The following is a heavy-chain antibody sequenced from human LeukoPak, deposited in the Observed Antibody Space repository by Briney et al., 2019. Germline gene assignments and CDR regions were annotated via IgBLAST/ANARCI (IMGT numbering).Heavy chain of an antibody. CDR2: ISYDGSNK. CDR3: ARKHLQTPFVFLDV. CDR1: GFTFSSYA. D-gene: IGHD2/OR15-2a*01. J-gene: IGHJ6*02. Sequence: PGGSLRLSCAASGFTFSSYAMHWVRQAPGKGLEWVAVISYDGSNKYYADSVKGRFTISRDNSKNTLYLQMNSLRAEDTAVYFCARKHLQTPFVFLDVWGQGTTVTVSS. V-gene: IGHV3-30-3*01.